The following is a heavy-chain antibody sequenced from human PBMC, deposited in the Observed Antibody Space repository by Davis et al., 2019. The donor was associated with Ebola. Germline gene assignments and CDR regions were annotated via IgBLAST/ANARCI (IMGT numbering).Heavy chain of an antibody. V-gene: IGHV3-21*01. D-gene: IGHD1-26*01. J-gene: IGHJ6*01. Sequence: GESLKISCAGSGFSFSSCSMNWVRQAPGKGLEWVSTISGRGTLTYYVDSVKGRFTISRDNSRNTLYLQMNSLHQGPIGLPPGALLQEHLWG. CDR3: ALLQEHL. CDR2: ISGRGTLT. CDR1: GFSFSSCS.